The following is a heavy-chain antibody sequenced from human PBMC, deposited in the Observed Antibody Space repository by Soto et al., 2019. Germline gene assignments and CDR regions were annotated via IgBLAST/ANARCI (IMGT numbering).Heavy chain of an antibody. V-gene: IGHV1-18*04. CDR1: GYTFTSYG. J-gene: IGHJ4*02. D-gene: IGHD3-9*01. CDR3: ARDGGLTYFHWLLTFDY. CDR2: ISAYNGNT. Sequence: ASVKVSCKASGYTFTSYGISWVRQAPGQGLEWMGWISAYNGNTNYAQKLQGRVTMTTDTSTSTAYMELRSLRSDDTAVYYCARDGGLTYFHWLLTFDYWGQGTLVTSPQ.